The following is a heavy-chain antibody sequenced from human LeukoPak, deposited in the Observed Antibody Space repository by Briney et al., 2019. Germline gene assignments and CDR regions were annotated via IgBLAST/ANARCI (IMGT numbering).Heavy chain of an antibody. D-gene: IGHD2-2*02. CDR1: GYTFTGDY. Sequence: ASVKVSCKASGYTFTGDYMHWVRQAPGQGLEWMGWINPNSGGTNYAQKFQGRVTMTRDTSISTAYMELSRLRSDDTAVYYCARGRYCSSTSCYKSSYYYGMDVWGQGTTVTVSS. V-gene: IGHV1-2*02. CDR2: INPNSGGT. J-gene: IGHJ6*02. CDR3: ARGRYCSSTSCYKSSYYYGMDV.